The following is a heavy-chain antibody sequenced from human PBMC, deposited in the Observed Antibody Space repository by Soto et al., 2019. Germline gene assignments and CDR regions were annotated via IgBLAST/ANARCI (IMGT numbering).Heavy chain of an antibody. V-gene: IGHV3-11*05. CDR3: ARGALRYFDWLLPFDY. CDR2: ISSSSSYT. CDR1: GFTFSDYY. D-gene: IGHD3-9*01. J-gene: IGHJ4*02. Sequence: GVSLRLSCAASGFTFSDYYISWIRQAPGKGLEWVSYISSSSSYTNYADSVKGRFTISRDNAKNSLYLQMNSLRAEDTAVYYCARGALRYFDWLLPFDYWGQGTLVTVSS.